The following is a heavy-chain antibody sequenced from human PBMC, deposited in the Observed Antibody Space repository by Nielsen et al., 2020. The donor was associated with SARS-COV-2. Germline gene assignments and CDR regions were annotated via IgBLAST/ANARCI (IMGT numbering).Heavy chain of an antibody. CDR3: ASGFYGSGSYYYYYGMDV. CDR1: GYTFTSYG. V-gene: IGHV1-18*01. CDR2: ISAYNGNT. Sequence: ASVKVSCKASGYTFTSYGISWVRQAPGQGLEWMGWISAYNGNTNYAQKLQGRVTMTTDTSTSTAYMELRSLRSDDTAVYYCASGFYGSGSYYYYYGMDVWGQGTTVTVSS. J-gene: IGHJ6*02. D-gene: IGHD3-10*01.